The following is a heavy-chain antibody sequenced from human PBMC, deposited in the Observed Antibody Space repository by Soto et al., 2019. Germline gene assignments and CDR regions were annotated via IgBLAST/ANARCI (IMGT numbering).Heavy chain of an antibody. Sequence: ASVKVSCKASGYTFTSYDINWVRQATGQGLEWMGWMNPNSGNTGYAQKFQGRVTMTRNTSISTAYMELSSLGSEDTAVYYCAARITMVRGVMPFDYWGQGTLVTVSS. V-gene: IGHV1-8*01. D-gene: IGHD3-10*01. CDR1: GYTFTSYD. CDR3: AARITMVRGVMPFDY. J-gene: IGHJ4*02. CDR2: MNPNSGNT.